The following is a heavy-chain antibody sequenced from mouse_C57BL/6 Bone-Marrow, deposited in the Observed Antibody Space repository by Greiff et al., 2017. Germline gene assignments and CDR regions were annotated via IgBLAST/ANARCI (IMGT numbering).Heavy chain of an antibody. J-gene: IGHJ3*01. D-gene: IGHD2-2*01. Sequence: QVQLKESGAELARPGASVKLSCKASGYTFTSYGISWVKQRTGQGLEWIGEIYPRSGNTYYNEKFKGKATLTADKSSSTAYMELRSLTSDDSAVYYCAIFAGYGYCWFAYWGQGTLVTVSA. CDR3: AIFAGYGYCWFAY. V-gene: IGHV1-81*01. CDR2: IYPRSGNT. CDR1: GYTFTSYG.